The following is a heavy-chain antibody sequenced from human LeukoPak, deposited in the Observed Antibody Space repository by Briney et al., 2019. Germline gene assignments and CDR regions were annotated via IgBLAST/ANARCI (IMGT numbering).Heavy chain of an antibody. V-gene: IGHV3-7*01. CDR1: GFTFSSSW. D-gene: IGHD4-17*01. J-gene: IGHJ4*02. CDR2: IKPDGSEK. CDR3: ARGSDYGDYPSHPY. Sequence: GGSPRLSCAGSGFTFSSSWMSWVRQAPGQGLEWVANIKPDGSEKYYVDSVKGRFTISRDNAKNSLYLQMNSLRAEDTAVYYCARGSDYGDYPSHPYWGQGTLVTASS.